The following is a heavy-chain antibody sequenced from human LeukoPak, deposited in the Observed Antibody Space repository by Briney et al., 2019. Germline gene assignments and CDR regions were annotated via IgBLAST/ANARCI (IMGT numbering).Heavy chain of an antibody. CDR1: GGSFSGYY. Sequence: SETLSLTCAVYGGSFSGYYWSWIRQPPGKGLEWIGEINHSGSTNYNPSLKSRVTISVDTSKNQFSLKLSSVTAADTAVYYCARDSSSWYNWFDPWGQGTLVTVSS. CDR2: INHSGST. V-gene: IGHV4-34*01. CDR3: ARDSSSWYNWFDP. J-gene: IGHJ5*02. D-gene: IGHD6-13*01.